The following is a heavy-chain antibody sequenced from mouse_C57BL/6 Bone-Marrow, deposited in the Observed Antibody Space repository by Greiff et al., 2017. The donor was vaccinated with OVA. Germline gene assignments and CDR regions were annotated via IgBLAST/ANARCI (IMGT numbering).Heavy chain of an antibody. CDR1: GFTFSSYG. D-gene: IGHD1-1*01. J-gene: IGHJ2*01. Sequence: VTLMESGGDLVKPGGSLKLSCAASGFTFSSYGMSWVRQTPDKRLEWVATISSGGSYTYYPDSVKGRFTISRDNAKNTLYLQMSSLKSEDTAMYYGARRGDYGSFFDYWGQGTTLTVSS. V-gene: IGHV5-6*02. CDR2: ISSGGSYT. CDR3: ARRGDYGSFFDY.